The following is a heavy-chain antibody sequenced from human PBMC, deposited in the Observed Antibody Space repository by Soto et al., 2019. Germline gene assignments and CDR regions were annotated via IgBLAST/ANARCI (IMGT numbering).Heavy chain of an antibody. CDR3: ARALLVRYQLLAFDF. Sequence: QVQLVQSGAEVKKPGSSVKVSCKASGGTFSSYAISWVRQAPGQGLEWMGGIIPIFGTANYAQKFQGRVTIPADESKSPAYMELSSLRSEDTAVYYCARALLVRYQLLAFDFWGQGTLVTVSS. CDR1: GGTFSSYA. V-gene: IGHV1-69*01. CDR2: IIPIFGTA. J-gene: IGHJ4*02. D-gene: IGHD2-2*01.